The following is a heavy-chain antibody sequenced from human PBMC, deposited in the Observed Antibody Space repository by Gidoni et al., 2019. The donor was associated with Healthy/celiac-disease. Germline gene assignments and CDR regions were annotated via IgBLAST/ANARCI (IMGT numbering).Heavy chain of an antibody. CDR2: ISGSGGST. D-gene: IGHD1-26*01. J-gene: IGHJ6*03. V-gene: IGHV3-23*01. CDR3: AKSGWDYYYYMDV. CDR1: AFTFSNYA. Sequence: EVQVLESGGGLVQPGGSLRLSCAASAFTFSNYAMNWVRQAPGKGLEWGSGISGSGGSTFYADSVKGRFTISRDNSKNTLYLQMNSLRAEDTAVYYCAKSGWDYYYYMDVWGKGTTVTVSS.